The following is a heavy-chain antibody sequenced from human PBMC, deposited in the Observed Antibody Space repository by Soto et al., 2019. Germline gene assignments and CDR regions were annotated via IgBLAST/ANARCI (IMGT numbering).Heavy chain of an antibody. CDR2: LSGGGDNT. D-gene: IGHD5-12*01. V-gene: IGHV3-23*01. J-gene: IGHJ4*02. Sequence: EVQLLESGGGLVQPGGSLRLSCAASGFTFGSYAMSWVRQAPGKGLEWVSSLSGGGDNTYYADSVKGRFTISRDNSKNTMYVQMNSLRAEDTAVYYCARLRGYKYGNDFDYWGQGALVTVSS. CDR3: ARLRGYKYGNDFDY. CDR1: GFTFGSYA.